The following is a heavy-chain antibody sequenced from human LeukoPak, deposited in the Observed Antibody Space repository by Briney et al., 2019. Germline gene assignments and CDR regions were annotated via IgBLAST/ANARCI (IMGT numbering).Heavy chain of an antibody. CDR3: ARVAATALFDP. V-gene: IGHV1-69*05. Sequence: ASVKVSCKASGGTFSSYAISWVRQAPGQGLEWMGRIIPIFGTANYAQKFQGRVTITTDESTSTAYMELSSLRSEDTAMYYCARVAATALFDPWGQGTLVTVSS. J-gene: IGHJ5*02. CDR1: GGTFSSYA. CDR2: IIPIFGTA. D-gene: IGHD6-13*01.